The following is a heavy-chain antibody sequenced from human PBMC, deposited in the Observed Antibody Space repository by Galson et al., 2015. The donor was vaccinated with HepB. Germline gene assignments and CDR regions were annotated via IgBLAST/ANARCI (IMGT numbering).Heavy chain of an antibody. CDR1: GFSFSSYS. CDR3: ARDRLGYYGMDV. Sequence: SLRLSCAASGFSFSSYSMNWVRQAPGKGLEWVSYISSSGSNVYYADSVEGRFFISRDSAKYSVYLQIDSLRDDDTAVYYCARDRLGYYGMDVWGLGTTVTVSS. D-gene: IGHD6-19*01. CDR2: ISSSGSNV. J-gene: IGHJ6*02. V-gene: IGHV3-48*02.